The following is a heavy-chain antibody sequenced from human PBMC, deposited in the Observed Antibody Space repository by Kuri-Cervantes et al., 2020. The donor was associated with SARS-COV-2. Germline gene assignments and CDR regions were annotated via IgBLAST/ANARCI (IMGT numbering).Heavy chain of an antibody. J-gene: IGHJ4*02. D-gene: IGHD2-15*01. CDR3: ARGRINLGYCSGGSCMYFDY. CDR1: SGSIRSSYW. V-gene: IGHV4-4*02. Sequence: GSLRLSCAVSSGSIRSSYWWSWVRQAPGKGLEWIGEIYHSGSTQYNPSLKSRVTISVDKSKNQFSLKLSSVTAADTAVYYCARGRINLGYCSGGSCMYFDYWGQGTLVTVSS. CDR2: IYHSGST.